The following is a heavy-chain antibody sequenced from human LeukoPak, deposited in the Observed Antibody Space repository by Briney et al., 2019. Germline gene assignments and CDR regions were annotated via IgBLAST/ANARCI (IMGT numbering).Heavy chain of an antibody. V-gene: IGHV1-69*06. CDR3: ASGTTVNWFDP. D-gene: IGHD1-1*01. J-gene: IGHJ5*02. Sequence: ASVKVSCEASGGTFSSYAISWVRQAPGQRLEWVGGIIPIFGTDNYAQKLQGRVTIIANKSTNTAYVELRRLRSEDTAVYYCASGTTVNWFDPWGQGTLVTVSS. CDR1: GGTFSSYA. CDR2: IIPIFGTD.